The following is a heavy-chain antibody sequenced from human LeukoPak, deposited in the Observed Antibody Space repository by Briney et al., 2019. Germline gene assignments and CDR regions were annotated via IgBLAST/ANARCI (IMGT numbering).Heavy chain of an antibody. CDR3: AREMLVPRGDWFDP. CDR1: GGSISSYY. V-gene: IGHV4-4*07. Sequence: SGTLSLTCTVSGGSISSYYWSWIRQPAGKGLEWIGRIYTSGSTNYNPSLKSRVTMSVDTSKNQFSLKLSSVTAADTAVYYCAREMLVPRGDWFDPWGQGTLVTVSS. J-gene: IGHJ5*02. CDR2: IYTSGST. D-gene: IGHD6-13*01.